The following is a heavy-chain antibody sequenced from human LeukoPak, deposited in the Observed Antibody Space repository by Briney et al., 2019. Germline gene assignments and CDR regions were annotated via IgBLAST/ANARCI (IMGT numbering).Heavy chain of an antibody. Sequence: GASVKVSCKAYGYTFTSYYMHWVRQAPGQRLEWMGIINPSGGSTSYAQKFQGRVTMTRDTSTSTAYMELSSLRSEDTAVYYCARAIVGATKAPFTPPVSWGQGTLVTVSS. CDR2: INPSGGST. D-gene: IGHD1-26*01. V-gene: IGHV1-46*01. J-gene: IGHJ5*02. CDR3: ARAIVGATKAPFTPPVS. CDR1: GYTFTSYY.